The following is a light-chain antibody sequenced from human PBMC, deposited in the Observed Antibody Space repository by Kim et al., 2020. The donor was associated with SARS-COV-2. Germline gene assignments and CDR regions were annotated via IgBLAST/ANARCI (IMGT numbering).Light chain of an antibody. CDR2: AGS. V-gene: IGKV1-39*01. CDR1: QSITSY. Sequence: ASVGDTITITCRARQSITSYLNWYQQKPGKAPNLVIYAGSSLQSGVSSRFSGSGSGRDFPLTISSLPPEDFGTYYCQQSYSAPRTFGQGTKVDIK. CDR3: QQSYSAPRT. J-gene: IGKJ1*01.